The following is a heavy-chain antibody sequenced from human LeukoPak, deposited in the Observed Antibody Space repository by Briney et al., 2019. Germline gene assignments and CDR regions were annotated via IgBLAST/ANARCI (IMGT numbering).Heavy chain of an antibody. D-gene: IGHD6-13*01. Sequence: SETLSLTCTVSGGSISNYYWSWIRQPPGKGLEWIGYIYYSGTTNYNPSLKSRVTISVDTSKNQFSLKLNSVTAAGTAVYYCARGVYIAAAQYGYWGQGTLVTVSS. V-gene: IGHV4-59*01. CDR2: IYYSGTT. CDR3: ARGVYIAAAQYGY. CDR1: GGSISNYY. J-gene: IGHJ4*02.